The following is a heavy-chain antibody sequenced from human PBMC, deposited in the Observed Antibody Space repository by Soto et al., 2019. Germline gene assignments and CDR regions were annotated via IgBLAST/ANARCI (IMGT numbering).Heavy chain of an antibody. CDR2: INPNSVGT. D-gene: IGHD6-13*01. Sequence: QVQLVQSGAEVKKPGASAKVSCKASGYTFIGYYMHWVRQAPGQGPEWMGWINPNSVGTSSAQKFQGRVSMTRDTSITPAYMELSSLRFDDTAVYYCARSPGSAGWYDFWGQGTLVTVSS. CDR1: GYTFIGYY. J-gene: IGHJ5*01. V-gene: IGHV1-2*02. CDR3: ARSPGSAGWYDF.